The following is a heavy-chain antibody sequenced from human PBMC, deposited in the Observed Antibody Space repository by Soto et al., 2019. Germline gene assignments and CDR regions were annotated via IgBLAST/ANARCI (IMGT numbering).Heavy chain of an antibody. J-gene: IGHJ5*02. CDR3: AHIPNYYQYDWFDP. CDR2: IYWDDDK. CDR1: GFSLTTRGVG. D-gene: IGHD3-16*01. Sequence: QITLKESGPTLVKPTQTLTLTCTFSGFSLTTRGVGVGWIRQPPGKALGCLALIYWDDDKRYSPYLQSRLSITKDPSKNQVVLTMTNVDPVDTATYYCAHIPNYYQYDWFDPWGQGTLVAVSS. V-gene: IGHV2-5*02.